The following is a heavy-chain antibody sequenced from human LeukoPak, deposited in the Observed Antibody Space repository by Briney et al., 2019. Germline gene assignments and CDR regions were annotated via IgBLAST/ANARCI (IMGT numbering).Heavy chain of an antibody. CDR2: IRYSGST. CDR3: VRDSSGTLAFAI. J-gene: IGHJ3*02. V-gene: IGHV4-39*02. D-gene: IGHD6-25*01. CDR1: GASISNSFYY. Sequence: SETLSLTCTVSGASISNSFYYWGWIRQPPGTGLEWMGHIRYSGSTYYNPSLKRRCTISGDTSKNGFSLRPSSVTAADTAIYYCVRDSSGTLAFAIWGEGPMVTVSS.